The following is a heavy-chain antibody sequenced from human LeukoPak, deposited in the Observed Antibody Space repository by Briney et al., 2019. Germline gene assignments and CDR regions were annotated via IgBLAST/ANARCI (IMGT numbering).Heavy chain of an antibody. V-gene: IGHV3-66*01. CDR1: GFTFSSYA. CDR3: ARGICSGGSCYLGIDY. CDR2: IYSGGST. Sequence: GGSLRLSCAASGFTFSSYAMSWVRQAPGKGLEWVSVIYSGGSTYYADSVKGRFTISRDNSKNTLYLQMNSLRAEDTAVYYCARGICSGGSCYLGIDYWGQGTLVTVSS. D-gene: IGHD2-15*01. J-gene: IGHJ4*02.